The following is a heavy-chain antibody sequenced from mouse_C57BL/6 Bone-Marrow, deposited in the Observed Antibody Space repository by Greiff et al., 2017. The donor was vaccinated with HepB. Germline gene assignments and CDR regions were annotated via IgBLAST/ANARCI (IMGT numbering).Heavy chain of an antibody. V-gene: IGHV1-53*01. CDR3: ARGELGRRYFDV. CDR2: INPSNGGT. Sequence: VQLQESGTELVKPGASVKLSCKASGYTFTSYWMHWVKQRPGQGLEWIGNINPSNGGTNYNEKFKSKATLTVDKSSSTAYMQLSSLTSEDSAVYYCARGELGRRYFDVWGTGTTVTVSS. D-gene: IGHD4-1*01. J-gene: IGHJ1*03. CDR1: GYTFTSYW.